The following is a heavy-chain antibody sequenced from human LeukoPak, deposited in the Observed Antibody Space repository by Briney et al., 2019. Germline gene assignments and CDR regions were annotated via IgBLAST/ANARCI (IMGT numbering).Heavy chain of an antibody. CDR1: GYTFTGYY. V-gene: IGHV1-2*02. CDR3: ARGYEWELRSEFDY. Sequence: ASVKVSCTASGYTFTGYYMHWVRQAPGQGLEWMGWINPNSGGTNYAQKFQGRVTMTRDTSISTAYMELSRLRSDDTAVYYCARGYEWELRSEFDYWGQGTLVTVSS. J-gene: IGHJ4*02. D-gene: IGHD1-26*01. CDR2: INPNSGGT.